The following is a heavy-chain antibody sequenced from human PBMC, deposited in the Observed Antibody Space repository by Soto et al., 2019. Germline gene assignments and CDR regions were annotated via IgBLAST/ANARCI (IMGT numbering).Heavy chain of an antibody. D-gene: IGHD3-16*02. CDR2: SSWNSGSI. V-gene: IGHV3-9*01. CDR1: GFTFDDYA. J-gene: IGHJ4*02. CDR3: AKDIFPWGSYRRCDY. Sequence: EVQLVESGGGLVQPGRSLRLSCAASGFTFDDYAMHWVRQAPGKGLEWVSGSSWNSGSIGYADSVKGRFTISRDNAKNSLYLQMNSLRAEDTALYYCAKDIFPWGSYRRCDYWGQGTLVTVSS.